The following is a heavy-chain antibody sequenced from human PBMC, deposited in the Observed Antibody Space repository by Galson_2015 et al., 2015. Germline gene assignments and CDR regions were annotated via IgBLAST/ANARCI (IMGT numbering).Heavy chain of an antibody. V-gene: IGHV3-23*01. CDR2: VNGGGGST. CDR1: GFTFSSYA. D-gene: IGHD2-15*01. CDR3: AKGGLGYCSGGSCYSGKEFDY. J-gene: IGHJ4*02. Sequence: SLRLSCTASGFTFSSYAMRWVRQAPGKGLEWVSTVNGGGGSTYYADSVKGRFTISRDNSRNTLYLHMNSLRVEDTAVYFCAKGGLGYCSGGSCYSGKEFDYWGQGTLVTVPS.